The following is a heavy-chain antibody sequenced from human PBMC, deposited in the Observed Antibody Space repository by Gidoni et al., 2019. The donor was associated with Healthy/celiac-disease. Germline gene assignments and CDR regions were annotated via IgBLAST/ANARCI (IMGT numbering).Heavy chain of an antibody. Sequence: EVQLLESGGGLVQSGGSPRLSCAPSGSTFRSHAMSWVRQAPGKGLEWVSAISGSGGSTYYADSVKGRFTISRDNSKNTLYLQMNSLRAEDTAVYYCAKAPRYYYGSGSYYLDYWGQGTLVTVSS. CDR2: ISGSGGST. D-gene: IGHD3-10*01. J-gene: IGHJ4*02. CDR3: AKAPRYYYGSGSYYLDY. CDR1: GSTFRSHA. V-gene: IGHV3-23*01.